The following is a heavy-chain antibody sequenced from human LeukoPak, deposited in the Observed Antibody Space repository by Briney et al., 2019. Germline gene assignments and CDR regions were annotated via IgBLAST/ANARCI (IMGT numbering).Heavy chain of an antibody. CDR2: VSYDGSNK. D-gene: IGHD6-13*01. CDR1: GFTFSSYG. CDR3: AKVSTYTTSWRYFDY. V-gene: IGHV3-30*18. J-gene: IGHJ4*02. Sequence: GGSLRLACEASGFTFSSYGMHWVRQAPGKGLEWVAVVSYDGSNKYYADSVEGRFTISRDNSKNTLYLQMNSLRAEDTAVYYCAKVSTYTTSWRYFDYWAREPWSPSPQ.